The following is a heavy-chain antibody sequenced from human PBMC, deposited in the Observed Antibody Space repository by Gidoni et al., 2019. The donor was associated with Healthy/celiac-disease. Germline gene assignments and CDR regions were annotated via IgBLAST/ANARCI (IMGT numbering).Heavy chain of an antibody. CDR1: GFTFDAYA. J-gene: IGHJ4*02. Sequence: EVQLVESGGGVVQPGGSLSLSCAASGFTFDAYAMHWVRQAPGKGLEWVSLISGDGGSTYYADSVKGRFTITRDNSKNSLYLQMNSLRTEDTALYYCAKDFPGGYYDSSGYGDYWGQGTLVTVSS. CDR3: AKDFPGGYYDSSGYGDY. D-gene: IGHD3-22*01. V-gene: IGHV3-43*02. CDR2: ISGDGGST.